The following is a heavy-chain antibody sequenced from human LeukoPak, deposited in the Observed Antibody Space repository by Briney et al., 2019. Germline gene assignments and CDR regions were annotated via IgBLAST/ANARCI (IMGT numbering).Heavy chain of an antibody. D-gene: IGHD3-22*01. Sequence: SGPTLVNPTQTLTLTFTFSGFSLSTTGVGVGWVRQPPGKALEWLALIYWADNKLSTPSLRSSATITKDTSKNQVVLTMTNMDPADTATYYCAHREVTGYYSEDAFDIWGQGTMVTVSS. J-gene: IGHJ3*02. CDR1: GFSLSTTGVG. CDR2: IYWADNK. V-gene: IGHV2-5*02. CDR3: AHREVTGYYSEDAFDI.